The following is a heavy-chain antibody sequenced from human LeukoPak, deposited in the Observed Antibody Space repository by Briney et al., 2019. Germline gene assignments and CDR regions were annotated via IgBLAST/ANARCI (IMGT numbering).Heavy chain of an antibody. D-gene: IGHD3-22*01. V-gene: IGHV4-59*12. CDR2: IYYSGST. Sequence: SETLSLTCTVSGGSISSYYWSWIRQPPGKGLEWIGFIYYSGSTNYNPSLKSRVTISVDTSKNQFSLKLSSVTAADTAVYYCARVRAYYYDSSGYYDYWGQGTLVTVSS. J-gene: IGHJ4*02. CDR3: ARVRAYYYDSSGYYDY. CDR1: GGSISSYY.